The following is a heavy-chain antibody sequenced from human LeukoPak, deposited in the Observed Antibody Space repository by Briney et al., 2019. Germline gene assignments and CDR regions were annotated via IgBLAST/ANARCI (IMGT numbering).Heavy chain of an antibody. CDR3: ARDSYYYGSGSYFKNYYYYYMDV. J-gene: IGHJ6*03. CDR2: IIPIFGTA. CDR1: GGTFSSYA. V-gene: IGHV1-69*05. D-gene: IGHD3-10*01. Sequence: SVKVSCKASGGTFSSYAISWVRQAPGQGLEWMGGIIPIFGTANYAQKFQGRVMITTDESTSTAYMELSSLRSEDTAVYYCARDSYYYGSGSYFKNYYYYYMDVWGKGTTVTVSS.